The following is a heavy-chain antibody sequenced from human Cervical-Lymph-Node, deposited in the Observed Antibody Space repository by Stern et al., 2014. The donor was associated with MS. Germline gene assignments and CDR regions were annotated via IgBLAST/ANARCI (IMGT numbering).Heavy chain of an antibody. J-gene: IGHJ4*02. CDR1: GGSISSGSYY. CDR2: IYTSGST. Sequence: QVQLQESGPGLVKPSQTLSLTCTVSGGSISSGSYYWSWIRQPAGKGLEWIGRIYTSGSTNYNPSLKSRVTISLDTSKNQFPLKLTSVTAADTAVYYCARGDRNWGQGTLVTVSS. V-gene: IGHV4-61*02. CDR3: ARGDRN. D-gene: IGHD2-15*01.